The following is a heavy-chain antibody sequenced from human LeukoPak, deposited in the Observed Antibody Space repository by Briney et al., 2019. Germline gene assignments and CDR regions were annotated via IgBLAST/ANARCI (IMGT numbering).Heavy chain of an antibody. CDR1: GFTVISNY. CDR2: IYSGGST. J-gene: IGHJ4*02. D-gene: IGHD1-26*01. CDR3: ARDTGVVATYFDS. Sequence: GGSLRLSCTSSGFTVISNYMSGVRQAPGKGLEWVSVIYSGGSTYYADSVKGRFTISRDNSKNTLYLQMNSLRAEDTAVYYCARDTGVVATYFDSWGQGTLVTVSS. V-gene: IGHV3-66*01.